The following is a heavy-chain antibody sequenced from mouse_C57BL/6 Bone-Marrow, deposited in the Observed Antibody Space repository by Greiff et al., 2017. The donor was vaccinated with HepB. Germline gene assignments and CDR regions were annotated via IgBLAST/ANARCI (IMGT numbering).Heavy chain of an antibody. V-gene: IGHV1-5*01. D-gene: IGHD2-3*01. CDR2: IYPGNSDT. J-gene: IGHJ2*01. CDR1: GYTFTSYW. Sequence: VQLQQSGTVLARPGSSVKMSCKTSGYTFTSYWMHWVKQRPGQGLEWIGAIYPGNSDTSYNQKFKGKAKLTAVTSASTAYMELISLTNEDSAVYYCTRGGYYETDFDYWGQGTTLTVSS. CDR3: TRGGYYETDFDY.